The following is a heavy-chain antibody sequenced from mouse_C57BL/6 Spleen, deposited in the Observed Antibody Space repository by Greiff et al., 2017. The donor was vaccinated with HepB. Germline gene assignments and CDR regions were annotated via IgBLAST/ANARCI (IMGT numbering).Heavy chain of an antibody. V-gene: IGHV1-7*01. CDR1: GYTFTSYW. Sequence: QVQLQQSGAELAKPGASVKLSCKASGYTFTSYWMHWVKQRPGQGLEWIGYINPSSGYTKYNQKFKDKATLTADKSSSTADMQLSSLTYEDSAVYYCARPSQLGGNYFDYWGQGTTLTVSS. D-gene: IGHD4-1*02. J-gene: IGHJ2*01. CDR3: ARPSQLGGNYFDY. CDR2: INPSSGYT.